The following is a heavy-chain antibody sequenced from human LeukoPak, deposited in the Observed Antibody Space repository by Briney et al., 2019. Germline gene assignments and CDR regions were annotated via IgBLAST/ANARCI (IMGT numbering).Heavy chain of an antibody. CDR1: GFTFSSYT. D-gene: IGHD5-18*01. CDR3: ARSVDTAMVYFDY. J-gene: IGHJ4*02. V-gene: IGHV3-21*01. CDR2: ISSSSNNI. Sequence: GGSLRLSCAASGFTFSSYTMNWVRQAPGKGPEWVSCISSSSNNIHYADSVKGRFTISRDNSKNSLYLQMDNLRVEDTAVYYCARSVDTAMVYFDYWGQGTLVTVSS.